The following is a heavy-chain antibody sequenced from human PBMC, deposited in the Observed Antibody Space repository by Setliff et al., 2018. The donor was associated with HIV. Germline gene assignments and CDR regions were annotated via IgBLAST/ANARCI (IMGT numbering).Heavy chain of an antibody. Sequence: SETLSLTCTVSGGSISNGDYYWGWIRQPPGMGLEWIGYIYYSGSAYYTPSLKSRATMSVDRSSNQFSLRLSSVTAADTAMYYCVRGVQSPPHYSYYYMDVWGEGTMVTVSS. CDR2: IYYSGSA. CDR3: VRGVQSPPHYSYYYMDV. D-gene: IGHD3-3*01. J-gene: IGHJ6*03. CDR1: GGSISNGDYY. V-gene: IGHV4-30-4*08.